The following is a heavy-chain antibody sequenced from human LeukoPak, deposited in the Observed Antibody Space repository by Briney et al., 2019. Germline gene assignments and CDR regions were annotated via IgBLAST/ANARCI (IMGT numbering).Heavy chain of an antibody. Sequence: GGSLRLSCAASGFTFSSYSMNWVRQAPGKGLEWVSSISSSSSYIYYADSVKGRFTISRDNAKNSLYLQMNSLRAEDTAVYYCASRSDYDEGPDTWGQGTMVTVSS. CDR1: GFTFSSYS. CDR3: ASRSDYDEGPDT. D-gene: IGHD3-22*01. CDR2: ISSSSSYI. J-gene: IGHJ3*02. V-gene: IGHV3-21*01.